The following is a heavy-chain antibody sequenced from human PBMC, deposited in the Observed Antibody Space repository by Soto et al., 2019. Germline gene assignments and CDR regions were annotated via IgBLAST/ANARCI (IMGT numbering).Heavy chain of an antibody. J-gene: IGHJ4*02. CDR3: SKDLSPSSFYY. Sequence: GGSLIVSCAASGFTFSSYAMSWVRQAPGKGLEWVSGISGISGSGGSTYYADSVKGRFTISRDNSKNTLYLQMNSLRAEDTAVYLCSKDLSPSSFYYWGQGTPLTVSS. V-gene: IGHV3-23*01. CDR2: ISGISGSGGST. CDR1: GFTFSSYA. D-gene: IGHD3-16*02.